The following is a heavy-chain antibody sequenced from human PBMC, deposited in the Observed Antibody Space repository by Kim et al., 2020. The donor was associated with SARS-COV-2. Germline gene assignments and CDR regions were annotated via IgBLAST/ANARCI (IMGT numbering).Heavy chain of an antibody. CDR1: GGSFSGYY. D-gene: IGHD2-21*02. V-gene: IGHV4-34*01. CDR3: ARGAPCGGHCYYSRRNYGMDV. CDR2: INHSGST. J-gene: IGHJ6*02. Sequence: SETLSLTCAVYGGSFSGYYWSWICQPPGKGLEWIGEINHSGSTNYNPSLKSRVTISVDTSKNQFSLKLSSVTAADTAVYYCARGAPCGGHCYYSRRNYGMDVWGQGTTVTVSS.